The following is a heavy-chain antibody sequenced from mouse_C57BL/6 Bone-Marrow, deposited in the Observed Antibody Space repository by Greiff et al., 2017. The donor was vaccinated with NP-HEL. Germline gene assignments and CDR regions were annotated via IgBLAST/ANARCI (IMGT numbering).Heavy chain of an antibody. J-gene: IGHJ3*01. V-gene: IGHV1-81*01. CDR2: IYPRSGNT. D-gene: IGHD3-1*01. Sequence: VQLQQSGAELARPGASVKLSCKASGYTFTSYGISWVKQRTGQGLEWIGEIYPRSGNTYYNEKFKGKATLTADKSSSTAYMELRSLTSGDSAVYFCARSGYTPFAYWGRGTLVTVSA. CDR3: ARSGYTPFAY. CDR1: GYTFTSYG.